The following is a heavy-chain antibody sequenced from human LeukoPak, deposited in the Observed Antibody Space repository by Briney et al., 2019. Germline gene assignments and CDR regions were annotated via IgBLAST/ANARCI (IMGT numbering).Heavy chain of an antibody. CDR3: ARVAGWHWFDP. CDR1: GFTFDRFT. Sequence: GGSLRLSCAASGFTFDRFTIHWVRQTPGKGLEWVSLINRRGHTFYADSVKGRFTISRDNSKNTVYLQMNNMRVDDTAVYYCARVAGWHWFDPWGQGTLVTVSS. J-gene: IGHJ5*02. CDR2: INRRGHT. D-gene: IGHD6-19*01. V-gene: IGHV3-43*01.